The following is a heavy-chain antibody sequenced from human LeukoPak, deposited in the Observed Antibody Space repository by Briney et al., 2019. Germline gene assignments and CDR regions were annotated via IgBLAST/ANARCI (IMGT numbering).Heavy chain of an antibody. CDR3: ARGLLSGYDYYFDY. CDR2: IIPILGIA. Sequence: SVKVACKASRGTFSSYAISWVRQAPGQGLEGMGGIIPILGIANYAQKFQGRVTITADKSTSTAYMELSSLRSEDTAVYYCARGLLSGYDYYFDYWGQGTLVTASS. V-gene: IGHV1-69*10. CDR1: RGTFSSYA. J-gene: IGHJ4*02. D-gene: IGHD5-12*01.